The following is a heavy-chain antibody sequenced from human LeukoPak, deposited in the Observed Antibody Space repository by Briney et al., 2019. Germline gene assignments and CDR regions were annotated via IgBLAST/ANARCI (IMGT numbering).Heavy chain of an antibody. V-gene: IGHV3-23*01. CDR1: GFTFSSYA. J-gene: IGHJ4*02. D-gene: IGHD3-22*01. Sequence: GGSLRLSCAASGFTFSSYAMSWVRQAPGKGLEWVSGISGSGDNTYYADSVKGRFTISRDNSKNTLYVQVNSLGTEDTAAYYCAKGSYYGSSGSFYFDYWGQGTLVTVSS. CDR2: ISGSGDNT. CDR3: AKGSYYGSSGSFYFDY.